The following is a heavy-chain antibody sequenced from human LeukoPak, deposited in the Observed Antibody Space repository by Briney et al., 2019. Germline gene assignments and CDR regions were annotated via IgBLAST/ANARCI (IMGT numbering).Heavy chain of an antibody. J-gene: IGHJ4*02. CDR3: ARSTLGIEFDY. Sequence: ASVKVSCKASGYSFTNYGISWVRQAPGQGLEWMGWISAYNDNAHYAQGLEGRVTMTSETSTRTAHMELRSLRSDDTAVYYCARSTLGIEFDYWGQGSLVTVSS. D-gene: IGHD7-27*01. CDR2: ISAYNDNA. V-gene: IGHV1-18*01. CDR1: GYSFTNYG.